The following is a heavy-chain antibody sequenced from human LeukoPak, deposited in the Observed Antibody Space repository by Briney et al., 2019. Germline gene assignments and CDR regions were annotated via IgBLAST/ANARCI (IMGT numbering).Heavy chain of an antibody. D-gene: IGHD5-18*01. CDR2: IYYTGST. J-gene: IGHJ5*02. Sequence: SETLSLTCTVSGGSINYYYWSWIRQPPGKGLEWIGHIYYTGSTKYNPSLERRVIMSVDRSKDQFSLRLNSVTAADTAVYYCAREYLPYSYDNWFDPWGQGTLVTVSS. CDR1: GGSINYYY. CDR3: AREYLPYSYDNWFDP. V-gene: IGHV4-59*01.